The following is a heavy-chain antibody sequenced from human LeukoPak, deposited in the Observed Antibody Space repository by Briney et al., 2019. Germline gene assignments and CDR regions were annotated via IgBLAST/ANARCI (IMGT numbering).Heavy chain of an antibody. D-gene: IGHD3-22*01. CDR3: ARDGSSWYYYGSSGIANFDY. CDR1: GFTFSSYW. Sequence: PGGSLRLSCAASGFTFSSYWMSWVRQAPGKGLEWVANIKQDGREKHYVDSVKGRFTISRDNAKNSLYLQMNSLRAEDTAVYYCARDGSSWYYYGSSGIANFDYWGQGTLVTVSS. CDR2: IKQDGREK. V-gene: IGHV3-7*01. J-gene: IGHJ4*02.